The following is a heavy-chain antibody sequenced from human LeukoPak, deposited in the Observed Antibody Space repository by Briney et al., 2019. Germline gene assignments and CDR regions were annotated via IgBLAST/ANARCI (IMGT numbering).Heavy chain of an antibody. CDR2: IYPGDPDT. CDR3: ARHTRDFVDY. CDR1: GYSFTSYW. V-gene: IGHV5-51*01. D-gene: IGHD3-3*01. Sequence: GESLKISCRGSGYSFTSYWIGWVRQMPGKGLEWMGIIYPGDPDTRYSPSFQGQVTISADKSISTAYLQWGSLKASDTAIYYCARHTRDFVDYWGQGTLVTVSS. J-gene: IGHJ4*02.